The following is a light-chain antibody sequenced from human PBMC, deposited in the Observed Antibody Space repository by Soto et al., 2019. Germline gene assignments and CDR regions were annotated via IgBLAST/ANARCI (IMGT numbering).Light chain of an antibody. CDR3: QQYGSSPYT. CDR1: QSVSSSY. CDR2: DAS. Sequence: EIVLTQSPATLSLSPGERATLSCGASQSVSSSYLAWYQQKPRLAPRLLIYDASSRATGIPDRFSSSGSGTDFTPTISRLEPEDFAVYYYQQYGSSPYTFGQRTKLEIK. V-gene: IGKV3D-20*01. J-gene: IGKJ2*01.